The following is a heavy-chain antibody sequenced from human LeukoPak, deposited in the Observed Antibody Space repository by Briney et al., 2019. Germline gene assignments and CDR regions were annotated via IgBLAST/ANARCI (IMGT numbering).Heavy chain of an antibody. Sequence: GGSLRLSCAASGITLTYDWMSWVRQAPGKGLEWVGRIKSKTYGETTDYAAHVKGRFTVSRDDSKNMVALQMNSLKTEDTALYYCTKERYCASTTCPGAFDLWGQGTMVTVSS. CDR3: TKERYCASTTCPGAFDL. CDR1: GITLTYDW. CDR2: IKSKTYGETT. J-gene: IGHJ3*01. V-gene: IGHV3-15*01. D-gene: IGHD2-2*01.